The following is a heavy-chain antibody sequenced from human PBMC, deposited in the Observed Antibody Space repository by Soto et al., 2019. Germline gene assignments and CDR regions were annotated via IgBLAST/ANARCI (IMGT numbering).Heavy chain of an antibody. CDR3: AGGYLQYYFDY. J-gene: IGHJ4*02. CDR1: GGSISSYY. Sequence: SETLSLTCTVSGGSISSYYWSWIRQPPGKGLEWIGYIYYSGSTNYNPSLKSRVTISVDTSKNQFSLKLSSVTAADTAVYYCAGGYLQYYFDYWGQGTLVTVS. V-gene: IGHV4-59*01. CDR2: IYYSGST. D-gene: IGHD5-12*01.